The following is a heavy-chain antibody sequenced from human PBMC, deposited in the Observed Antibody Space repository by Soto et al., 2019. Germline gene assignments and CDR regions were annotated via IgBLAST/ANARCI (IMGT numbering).Heavy chain of an antibody. J-gene: IGHJ4*02. D-gene: IGHD3-3*01. CDR3: ARGPSFYYDRNTYYPPEFAH. CDR2: INASGATT. Sequence: QVQLVQSGAEVKKPGASVKVSCQTSGYTFTNYYMHWVRQAPGQGLEWRGVINASGATTNYARRFRGRVSMIRDTCTSTVSLELSSLRSEHTAVYYCARGPSFYYDRNTYYPPEFAHWGQGSLVTVSS. CDR1: GYTFTNYY. V-gene: IGHV1-46*01.